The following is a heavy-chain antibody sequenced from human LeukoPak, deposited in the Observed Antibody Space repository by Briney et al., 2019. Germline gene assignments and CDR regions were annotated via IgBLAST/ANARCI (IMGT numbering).Heavy chain of an antibody. J-gene: IGHJ6*02. V-gene: IGHV4-34*01. Sequence: SETLSLTCAVYGGSFSGYYWSWILQPPGKGLEWIGEINHSGSTNYNPSLKSRVTMSVDTPKVQFSLDLTSVTAADTGIYYCARRALDYDDVAYFYARCSDVWGQGIKVTVS. CDR2: INHSGST. D-gene: IGHD4-17*01. CDR1: GGSFSGYY. CDR3: ARRALDYDDVAYFYARCSDV.